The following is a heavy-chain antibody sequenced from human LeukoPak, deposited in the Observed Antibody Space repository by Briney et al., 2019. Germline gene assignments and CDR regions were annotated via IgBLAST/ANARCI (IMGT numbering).Heavy chain of an antibody. Sequence: GGSLRLSCAASGFTFSSYSMNWVRQAPGKGLEWVSSISSSSSYIYYADSVKGRFTISRDNARNTVYMEMNSLKTEDTAVYYCTTENPYCSGIKCYYFFDYWGQGTLVTVSS. CDR3: TTENPYCSGIKCYYFFDY. CDR1: GFTFSSYS. D-gene: IGHD2-15*01. V-gene: IGHV3-21*03. J-gene: IGHJ4*02. CDR2: ISSSSSYI.